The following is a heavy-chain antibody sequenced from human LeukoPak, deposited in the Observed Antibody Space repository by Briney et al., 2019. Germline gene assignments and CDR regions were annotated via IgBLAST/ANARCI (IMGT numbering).Heavy chain of an antibody. CDR1: GFTFCSYA. J-gene: IGHJ3*02. CDR2: ISYDGSNK. D-gene: IGHD5-12*01. V-gene: IGHV3-30*01. Sequence: GGSLRLSCAASGFTFCSYAMHWVRQAPGKGLEWVAVISYDGSNKYYADSVKGRFTISRDNSKNTLYLQMNSLRAEDTAVSYCARWGHRGFPFDAFDIWGQGTMVTVSS. CDR3: ARWGHRGFPFDAFDI.